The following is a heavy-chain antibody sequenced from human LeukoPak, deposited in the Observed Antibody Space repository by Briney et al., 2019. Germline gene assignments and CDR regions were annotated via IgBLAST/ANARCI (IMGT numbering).Heavy chain of an antibody. V-gene: IGHV3-20*04. CDR3: ARCSRSSTDCYSAFDI. D-gene: IGHD2-2*02. Sequence: AGSLSLSCAASGFTFDDYGMSWIRQAPGKGLEWVSAINCNGDSTGHADSVTGRFTISRDNVKNSLFLQMNSLRVEDTALYYCARCSRSSTDCYSAFDIWVQGTMVTVSS. CDR1: GFTFDDYG. J-gene: IGHJ3*02. CDR2: INCNGDST.